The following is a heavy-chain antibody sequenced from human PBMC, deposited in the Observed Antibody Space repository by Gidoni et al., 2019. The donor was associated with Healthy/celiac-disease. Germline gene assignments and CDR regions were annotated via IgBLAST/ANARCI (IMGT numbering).Heavy chain of an antibody. J-gene: IGHJ4*02. CDR3: ARAPGYCSSTSCPYYFDY. CDR1: GFTFRSYS. D-gene: IGHD2-2*01. Sequence: EVHLVESGGGLVQPGGSLRLSCAASGFTFRSYSMNWVRQAPGKGLEWVSYISSSSSTIYYADSVKGRFTISRDNAKNSLYLQMNSLRAEDTAVYYCARAPGYCSSTSCPYYFDYWGQGTLVTVSS. CDR2: ISSSSSTI. V-gene: IGHV3-48*04.